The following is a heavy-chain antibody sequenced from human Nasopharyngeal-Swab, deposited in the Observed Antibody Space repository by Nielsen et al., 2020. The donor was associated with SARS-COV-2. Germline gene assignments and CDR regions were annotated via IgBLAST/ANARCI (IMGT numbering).Heavy chain of an antibody. D-gene: IGHD6-19*01. V-gene: IGHV6-1*01. CDR3: ARELAVRGWYCIDY. CDR1: GDSVSSNCAA. Sequence: SQTLALTCAIPGDSVSSNCAAWNWIRQSPSRGLEWLGRTYYRSKWYNDYAVSVKSRITINPDTSKNQFSLQLNSVTPEDTAVYYCARELAVRGWYCIDYWGQGTLVTVSS. CDR2: TYYRSKWYN. J-gene: IGHJ4*02.